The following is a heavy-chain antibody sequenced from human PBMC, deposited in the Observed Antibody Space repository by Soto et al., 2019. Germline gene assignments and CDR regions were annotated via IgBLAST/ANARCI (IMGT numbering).Heavy chain of an antibody. Sequence: GGSLRLSCAASGFTFSSYAMHWVRQAPGKGLEWVAVISYDGSNKYYADSVKGRFTISRDNSKNTLYLQMNSLRAEDTAVYYCARGYYYDSSALPSWGQGTLVTVSS. V-gene: IGHV3-30-3*01. CDR2: ISYDGSNK. CDR1: GFTFSSYA. D-gene: IGHD3-22*01. J-gene: IGHJ4*02. CDR3: ARGYYYDSSALPS.